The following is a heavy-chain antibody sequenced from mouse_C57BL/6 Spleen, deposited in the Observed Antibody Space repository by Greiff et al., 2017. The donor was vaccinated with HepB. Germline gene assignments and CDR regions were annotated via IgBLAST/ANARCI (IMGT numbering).Heavy chain of an antibody. CDR2: INYDGSST. D-gene: IGHD1-1*01. V-gene: IGHV5-16*01. CDR1: GFTFSDYY. CDR3: ARVGSSNWYFDV. J-gene: IGHJ1*03. Sequence: DVKLVESEGGLVQPGSSMKLSCTASGFTFSDYYMAWVRQVPEKGLEWVANINYDGSSTYYLDSLKSRFIISRDNAKNILYLQMSSLKSEDTATYYCARVGSSNWYFDVWGTGTTVTVSS.